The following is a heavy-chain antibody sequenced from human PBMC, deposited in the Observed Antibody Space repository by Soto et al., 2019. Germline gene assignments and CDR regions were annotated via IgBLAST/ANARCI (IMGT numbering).Heavy chain of an antibody. J-gene: IGHJ6*02. CDR2: ISAYNGNT. V-gene: IGHV1-18*01. Sequence: ASVKVSCKASGYTFTSYGISWVRQAPGQGLEWMGWISAYNGNTNYAQKLQGRVTMTTDTSTSTAYMELRSLRSDDTAVYYCARDVAAPQRNYYYYGMDLWGQGTKVTV. D-gene: IGHD6-6*01. CDR1: GYTFTSYG. CDR3: ARDVAAPQRNYYYYGMDL.